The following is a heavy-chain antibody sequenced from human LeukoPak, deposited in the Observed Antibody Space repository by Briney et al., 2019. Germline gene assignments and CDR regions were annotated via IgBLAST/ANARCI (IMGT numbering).Heavy chain of an antibody. V-gene: IGHV3-64*01. Sequence: GGSLRLSSAASGFTFSSYAMHCVRQAPEKGLEYDSATSSNGGSTYYANSVKGRFTISRDNSKNTLYLQMGSLRAEDMAVYYCARVGYTSYYYYGMDVWGQGTTVTVSS. CDR1: GFTFSSYA. D-gene: IGHD6-13*01. J-gene: IGHJ6*02. CDR3: ARVGYTSYYYYGMDV. CDR2: TSSNGGST.